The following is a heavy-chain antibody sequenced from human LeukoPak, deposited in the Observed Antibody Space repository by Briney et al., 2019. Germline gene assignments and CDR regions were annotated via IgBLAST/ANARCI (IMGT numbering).Heavy chain of an antibody. CDR3: TREIQPNYNFDY. V-gene: IGHV4-59*01. D-gene: IGHD5-18*01. J-gene: IGHJ4*02. CDR1: VGSLSIYF. Sequence: SETLSLTCTVSVGSLSIYFWRCIRPPPGKGLEWMGYTYYRGSTNYNPPLKSRATLSVDTSKNQFSLKLSSGTAADTAVHYCTREIQPNYNFDYWGQGTLVTVSS. CDR2: TYYRGST.